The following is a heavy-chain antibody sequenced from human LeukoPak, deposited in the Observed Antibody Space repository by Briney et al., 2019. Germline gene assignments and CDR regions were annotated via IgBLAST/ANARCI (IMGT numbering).Heavy chain of an antibody. D-gene: IGHD6-19*01. J-gene: IGHJ4*02. Sequence: SETLSLTCTVSGYSISNGYYWDWIRQTPGRGLEWIGNIYRSGSTSYNPSLKSRVTISVDTSKNQFSLKVNSVTAADTAVYYCARRHSSGWFYYWGQGTLVTVSS. V-gene: IGHV4-38-2*02. CDR1: GYSISNGYY. CDR3: ARRHSSGWFYY. CDR2: IYRSGST.